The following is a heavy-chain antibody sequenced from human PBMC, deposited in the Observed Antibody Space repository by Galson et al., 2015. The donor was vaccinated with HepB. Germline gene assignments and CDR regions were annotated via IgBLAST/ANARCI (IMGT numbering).Heavy chain of an antibody. CDR3: AYSSSSSHHDY. V-gene: IGHV3-53*04. D-gene: IGHD6-13*01. CDR1: GFTVSSNY. Sequence: SLRLSCAASGFTVSSNYMSWVRQAPGKGLEWVSGIFSGGSTYYADSVEGRFTISRHSSKNTLYLQMNSLRAEDTAVYYCAYSSSSSHHDYWGQGTLVTVSS. CDR2: IFSGGST. J-gene: IGHJ4*02.